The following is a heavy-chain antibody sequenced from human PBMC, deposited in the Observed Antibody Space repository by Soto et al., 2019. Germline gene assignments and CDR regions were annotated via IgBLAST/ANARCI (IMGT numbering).Heavy chain of an antibody. J-gene: IGHJ3*02. CDR1: GGSISSYY. V-gene: IGHV4-59*08. CDR3: ARHRLLGATVDAFDI. Sequence: SETLSLTCTVSGGSISSYYWSWIRQPPGKGLEWIGYIYYSGSTNYNPSLKSRVTISVDTSKNQFSLKLSSVTAADTAVYYCARHRLLGATVDAFDIWGQGTMVTVSS. CDR2: IYYSGST. D-gene: IGHD5-12*01.